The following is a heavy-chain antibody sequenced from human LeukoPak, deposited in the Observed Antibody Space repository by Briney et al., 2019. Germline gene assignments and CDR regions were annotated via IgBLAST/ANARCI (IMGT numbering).Heavy chain of an antibody. CDR3: AKDLGFYDFWSGYAFDI. D-gene: IGHD3-3*01. J-gene: IGHJ3*02. CDR1: GFTFSSYA. Sequence: QPGGSLRLSCAASGFTFSSYAMSWVRQAPGKGLEWVSVISGSGGSTYYADSVKGRFTISRDNSKNTLYLQMNSLRAEDTAVYYCAKDLGFYDFWSGYAFDIWGQGTMVTVSS. V-gene: IGHV3-23*01. CDR2: ISGSGGST.